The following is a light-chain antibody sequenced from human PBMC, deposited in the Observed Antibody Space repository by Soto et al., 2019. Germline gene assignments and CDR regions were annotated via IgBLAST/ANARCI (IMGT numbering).Light chain of an antibody. V-gene: IGKV1-13*02. CDR2: DAS. J-gene: IGKJ1*01. Sequence: IQMTQSPSSLSASVVYRVTITFRASQGISSYLAWYQQRPGKVPKLLIYDASSLESGVPQRFSGSGSGTEFTLTISSLQTDDFSTYYCQQYHSYWTFGQGTKV. CDR3: QQYHSYWT. CDR1: QGISSY.